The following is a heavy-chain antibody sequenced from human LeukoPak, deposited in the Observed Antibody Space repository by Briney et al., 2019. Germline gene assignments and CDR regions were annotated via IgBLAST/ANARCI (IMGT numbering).Heavy chain of an antibody. Sequence: ASVKVSCKASGYTFTGYYMHWVRQAPGQGLEWMGWINPNSGGTNYAQKFQGRVTMTRDTSISTAYMELSRLRSDDTAVYYCARDATWFGEFKNWVGLWGQGTLVTVSS. CDR3: ARDATWFGEFKNWVGL. D-gene: IGHD3-10*01. CDR2: INPNSGGT. CDR1: GYTFTGYY. V-gene: IGHV1-2*02. J-gene: IGHJ5*02.